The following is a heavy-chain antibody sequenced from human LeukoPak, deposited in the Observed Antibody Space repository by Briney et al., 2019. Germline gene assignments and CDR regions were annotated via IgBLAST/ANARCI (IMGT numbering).Heavy chain of an antibody. CDR2: IYYSGST. D-gene: IGHD4-17*01. Sequence: SETLSLTCTVSGGSISSGGYYWSWIRQHPGKGLEWIGYIYYSGSTYYNPSLKSRVTISVDTSKNQFSLKLSSVTAADTAVYYCERPPTVTSYFDYWGQGTLVTVSS. V-gene: IGHV4-31*03. CDR3: ERPPTVTSYFDY. J-gene: IGHJ4*02. CDR1: GGSISSGGYY.